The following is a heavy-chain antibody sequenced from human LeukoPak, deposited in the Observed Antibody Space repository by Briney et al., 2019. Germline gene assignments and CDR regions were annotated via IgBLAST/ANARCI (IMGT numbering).Heavy chain of an antibody. V-gene: IGHV4-59*11. Sequence: KSSENLSLTCTVSGGSISSHYWSWIRQPPGKRLEWIGYIYYTGTTNYNPSLKSRVTISLDMSENQFSLKLTSVTAADTAVYYCARGSLRDGGAFDYWGQGTLVTVSS. CDR2: IYYTGTT. J-gene: IGHJ4*02. CDR3: ARGSLRDGGAFDY. CDR1: GGSISSHY. D-gene: IGHD5-24*01.